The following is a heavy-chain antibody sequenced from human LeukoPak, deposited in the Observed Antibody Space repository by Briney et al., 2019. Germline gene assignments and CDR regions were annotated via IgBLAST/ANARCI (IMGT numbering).Heavy chain of an antibody. CDR2: INPNSGGT. J-gene: IGHJ6*02. D-gene: IGHD6-19*01. Sequence: ASVKVSCKASGYTFTSYDINWVRQATGQGLEWMGWINPNSGGTNYAQKFQGRVTMTRDTSISTAYMELSRLRSDDTAVYYCARDPLTYSSGWYSHYYYGMDVWGQGTTVTVSS. CDR1: GYTFTSYD. CDR3: ARDPLTYSSGWYSHYYYGMDV. V-gene: IGHV1-2*02.